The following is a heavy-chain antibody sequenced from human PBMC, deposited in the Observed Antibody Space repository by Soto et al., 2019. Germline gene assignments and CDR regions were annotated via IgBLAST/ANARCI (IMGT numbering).Heavy chain of an antibody. Sequence: QAQLVQSGAEVKKPGASVNVSCKASGYDYVTYAITWVRQRPGQGLKWMGWSSTLNGNTNYAQNFQGRVTMTTDTSTRMVHLALRSLRSDDTAVYYCARRVQVWLPDYYGMDVWGQGTTVTVSS. J-gene: IGHJ6*02. D-gene: IGHD5-18*01. V-gene: IGHV1-18*01. CDR2: SSTLNGNT. CDR3: ARRVQVWLPDYYGMDV. CDR1: GYDYVTYA.